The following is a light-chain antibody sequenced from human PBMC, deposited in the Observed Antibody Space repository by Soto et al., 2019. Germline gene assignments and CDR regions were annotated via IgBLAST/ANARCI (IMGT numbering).Light chain of an antibody. CDR1: QDISSY. CDR2: AAA. J-gene: IGKJ2*01. Sequence: AIRMTQSPSSFSASTGDRVTITCRASQDISSYLSWYQQKGAKAPKLLIYAAATLQSGAPSRFSGSGSGTDFTLTLSRLQSEEFATYYCQHYFSYPYTFGQGTKLEI. V-gene: IGKV1-8*01. CDR3: QHYFSYPYT.